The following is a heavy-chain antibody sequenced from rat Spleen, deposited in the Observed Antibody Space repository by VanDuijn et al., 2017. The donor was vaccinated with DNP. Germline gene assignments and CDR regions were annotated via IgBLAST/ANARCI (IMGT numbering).Heavy chain of an antibody. J-gene: IGHJ2*01. CDR2: ISTSGGST. CDR1: GFTFSNYD. CDR3: ARGTVNDY. V-gene: IGHV5-25*01. Sequence: EVQLVESGGGLVQPGRSLKLSCAASGFTFSNYDMAWVRQAPTKGLEWVASISTSGGSTYYPDSVKGRFTVSRDNAKSTLYLQMDSLRSEDTPTYYCARGTVNDYWGQGVMVTVSS. D-gene: IGHD1-1*01.